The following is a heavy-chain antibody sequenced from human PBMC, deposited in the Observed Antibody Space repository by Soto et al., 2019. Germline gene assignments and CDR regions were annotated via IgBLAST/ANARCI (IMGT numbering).Heavy chain of an antibody. CDR1: GYGFTGYY. Sequence: QVQLEQSGVEVKKSGASVTLSCKASGYGFTGYYIHWVRQARGKGLEWMGWINPRTGDTSFVEKYEGRVSGIRETSISTGYLEMQSLTSDDTAGYYCAIIMGHRDAFSVWGQGTTVTVSS. V-gene: IGHV1-2*02. D-gene: IGHD2-8*01. J-gene: IGHJ3*01. CDR3: AIIMGHRDAFSV. CDR2: INPRTGDT.